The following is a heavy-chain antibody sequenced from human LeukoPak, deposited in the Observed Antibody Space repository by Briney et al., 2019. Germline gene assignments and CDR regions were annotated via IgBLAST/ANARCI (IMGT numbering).Heavy chain of an antibody. CDR2: INEDGSVK. Sequence: GGSLRLSCAASGFSFTTYWMTWVRQAPGKGLQWVANINEDGSVKYYVDSVKGRFTISRDNAKNSLYLQMNSLRAEDTAVYYCARVSQTVAGTFDYWGQGTLVTVSS. CDR3: ARVSQTVAGTFDY. V-gene: IGHV3-7*01. D-gene: IGHD6-19*01. CDR1: GFSFTTYW. J-gene: IGHJ4*02.